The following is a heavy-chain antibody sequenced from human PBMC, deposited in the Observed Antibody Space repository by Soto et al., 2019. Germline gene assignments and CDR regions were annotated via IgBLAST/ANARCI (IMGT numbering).Heavy chain of an antibody. J-gene: IGHJ4*02. Sequence: SVKVSCKASGGTFSSYAISWVRQAPGQGLEWMGGIIPIFGTANSAQKFQGRVTITADKSTSTAYMELSSLRSEHTAVYYCASTLYYYDSSGYDHLDYWGQGALVTVSS. CDR1: GGTFSSYA. D-gene: IGHD3-22*01. CDR2: IIPIFGTA. CDR3: ASTLYYYDSSGYDHLDY. V-gene: IGHV1-69*06.